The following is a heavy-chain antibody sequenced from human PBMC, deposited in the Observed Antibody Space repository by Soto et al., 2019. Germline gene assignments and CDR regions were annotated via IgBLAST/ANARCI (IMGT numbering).Heavy chain of an antibody. J-gene: IGHJ3*02. CDR2: IYYTGTT. Sequence: SETLSLTCTVSGGSMSSSGDYWGWLRQPPGKVLEWIGSIYYTGTTYYRPSLKSRVTISVDTSKNQFSLQLSSVTAADTAVFYFARDNPWGSKKGAFDIWGRGTMVTVSS. CDR3: ARDNPWGSKKGAFDI. CDR1: GGSMSSSGDY. V-gene: IGHV4-39*02. D-gene: IGHD3-16*01.